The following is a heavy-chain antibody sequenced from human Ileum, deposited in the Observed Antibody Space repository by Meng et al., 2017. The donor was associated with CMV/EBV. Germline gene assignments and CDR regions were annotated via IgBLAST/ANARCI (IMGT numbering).Heavy chain of an antibody. CDR3: ARDLRCGSVSYNNYFDY. Sequence: SSNSVGWNWIRQSPSRGLEWLGRTFYRSRWYNEYAQSVKGRISINPETSKNQFSLQLSSVNSEDTAVYYCARDLRCGSVSYNNYFDYWGQGTLVTVSS. J-gene: IGHJ4*01. CDR2: TFYRSRWYN. V-gene: IGHV6-1*01. CDR1: SSNSVG. D-gene: IGHD3-10*01.